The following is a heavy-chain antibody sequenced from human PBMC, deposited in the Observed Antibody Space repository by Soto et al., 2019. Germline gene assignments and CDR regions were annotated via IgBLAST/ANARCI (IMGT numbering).Heavy chain of an antibody. CDR2: IWYDGSNK. Sequence: GGSLRLSCAASGFTFSSYGMHWVRQAPGKGLEWVAVIWYDGSNKYYADSVKGRFTISRDNSKNTLYLQMNSLRAEDTAVYYCARGSLAARPDEGFDPWGQGTLVTVSS. CDR1: GFTFSSYG. CDR3: ARGSLAARPDEGFDP. V-gene: IGHV3-33*01. D-gene: IGHD6-6*01. J-gene: IGHJ5*02.